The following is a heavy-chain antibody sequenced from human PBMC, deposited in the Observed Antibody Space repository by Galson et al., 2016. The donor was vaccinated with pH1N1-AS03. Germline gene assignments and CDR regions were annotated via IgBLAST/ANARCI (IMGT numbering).Heavy chain of an antibody. CDR2: INSDGSST. CDR3: YSSSWDDAFDI. V-gene: IGHV3-74*01. D-gene: IGHD6-13*01. Sequence: SLRLSCAASGFTFSSYWMHWVRQAPGKGLVWVSRINSDGSSTSYADSVKGRFTISRDNAKNTLYLQMNSLRAEDTAAYYCYSSSWDDAFDIWGQGTMVTVSS. J-gene: IGHJ3*02. CDR1: GFTFSSYW.